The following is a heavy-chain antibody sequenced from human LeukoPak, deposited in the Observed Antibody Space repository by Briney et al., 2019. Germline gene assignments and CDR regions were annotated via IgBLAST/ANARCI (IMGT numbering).Heavy chain of an antibody. CDR1: GFTFSSYG. J-gene: IGHJ4*02. V-gene: IGHV3-30*02. D-gene: IGHD3-10*01. CDR3: AKDLPKYYYGSGSYNPDY. CDR2: IRYDGSNK. Sequence: PGGSLRLSCAASGFTFSSYGMHWVRQAPGKGLEWVAFIRYDGSNKYCADSVKGRFTISRDNSKNTLYLQMNSLRAEDTAVYYCAKDLPKYYYGSGSYNPDYWGQGTLVTVSS.